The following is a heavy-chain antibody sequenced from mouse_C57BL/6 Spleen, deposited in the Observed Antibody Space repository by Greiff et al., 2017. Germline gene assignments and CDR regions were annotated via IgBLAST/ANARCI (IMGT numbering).Heavy chain of an antibody. CDR3: ARPDTMVTTGFAY. D-gene: IGHD2-2*01. CDR2: ISSGGSYT. Sequence: EVQLVESGGDLVKPGGSLTLSCAASGFTFSSYGMSWVRQPPDKRLEWVATISSGGSYTYYPDSVKGRFTISRDNAKNNLYLQMSSLKSEDTAMYYCARPDTMVTTGFAYGGQGTLVTVSA. J-gene: IGHJ3*01. V-gene: IGHV5-6*01. CDR1: GFTFSSYG.